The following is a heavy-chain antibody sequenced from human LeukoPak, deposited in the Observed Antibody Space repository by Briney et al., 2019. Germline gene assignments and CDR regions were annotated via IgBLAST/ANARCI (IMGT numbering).Heavy chain of an antibody. CDR1: GGYISSSRYY. D-gene: IGHD5-18*01. CDR3: ARGGRIHLWFHTNWFDP. Sequence: SETLFLTCTVHGGYISSSRYYWGWIRQPPGKGLEWIGSIYYSGSTYYNPSLKSRVTISVDTSKSQCALKLMSVTASDTAVYYSARGGRIHLWFHTNWFDPCGQGTLVTVSS. CDR2: IYYSGST. J-gene: IGHJ5*02. V-gene: IGHV4-39*06.